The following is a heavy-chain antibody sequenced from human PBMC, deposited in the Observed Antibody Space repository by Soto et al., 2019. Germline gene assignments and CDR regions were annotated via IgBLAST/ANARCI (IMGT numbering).Heavy chain of an antibody. J-gene: IGHJ5*02. CDR2: INPNSGGT. Sequence: ASVKVSCKASGYTFTGYYMHWVRQAPVQGLEWMGWINPNSGGTNSAQKFQGRVTMTRDTSISTAYMELSRLRSDDTAVYYCARERAAKRNWFDPWGQGTLVTVSS. CDR1: GYTFTGYY. V-gene: IGHV1-2*02. D-gene: IGHD6-13*01. CDR3: ARERAAKRNWFDP.